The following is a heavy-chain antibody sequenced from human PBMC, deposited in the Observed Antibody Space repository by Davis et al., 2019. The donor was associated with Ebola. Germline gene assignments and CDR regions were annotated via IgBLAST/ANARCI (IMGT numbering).Heavy chain of an antibody. V-gene: IGHV3-9*01. J-gene: IGHJ5*02. Sequence: PGGSLRLSCATSGLTFDNYAMHWFRQAPGKGLAWVSGITSNSGTTAYADSVKGRFTISRDNAKDSLYLQMNSLRIEDTAFYYCAKDFYGSGSYIDAWGQGTLVAVSS. CDR1: GLTFDNYA. D-gene: IGHD3-10*01. CDR3: AKDFYGSGSYIDA. CDR2: ITSNSGTT.